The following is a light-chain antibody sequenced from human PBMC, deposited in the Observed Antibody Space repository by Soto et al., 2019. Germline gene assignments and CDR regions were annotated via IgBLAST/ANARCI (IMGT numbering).Light chain of an antibody. CDR2: GAS. J-gene: IGKJ1*01. CDR1: QSVNSN. Sequence: EIVMTQSPATLSVSPGERATLSCRASQSVNSNLVWYQQKPVQAPRLLIYGASTRDTGIPGRFSGSGYGTEFTLTISRLQSEDFAVYYCQQYNNWLWTFGQGTKVASK. V-gene: IGKV3-15*01. CDR3: QQYNNWLWT.